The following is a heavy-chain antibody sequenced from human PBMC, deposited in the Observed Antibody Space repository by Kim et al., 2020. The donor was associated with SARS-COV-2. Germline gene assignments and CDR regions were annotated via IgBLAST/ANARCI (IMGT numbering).Heavy chain of an antibody. CDR1: GFTFSSYE. Sequence: GGSLRLSCAASGFTFSSYEMNWVRQAPGKGLEWVSYISSSGSTIYYADSVKGRFTISRDNAKNSLYLQMNSLRAEDTAVYYCARDLRAGYYSRGFDYWGQGTLVTVSS. V-gene: IGHV3-48*03. D-gene: IGHD3-22*01. CDR3: ARDLRAGYYSRGFDY. J-gene: IGHJ4*02. CDR2: ISSSGSTI.